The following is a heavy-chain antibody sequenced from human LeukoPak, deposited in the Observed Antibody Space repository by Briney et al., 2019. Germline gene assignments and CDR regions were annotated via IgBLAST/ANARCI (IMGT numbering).Heavy chain of an antibody. V-gene: IGHV4-34*01. Sequence: KSSETLSLTCAVYGGSFSGYYWSWIRQPPGKGLEWIGEINHSGSTNYNPSLKSRVTISVDTSKNQFSLKLNSVTAADTAVYYCARAHRAVVTLNYFDYWGQGTLVTVSS. CDR1: GGSFSGYY. CDR3: ARAHRAVVTLNYFDY. CDR2: INHSGST. J-gene: IGHJ4*02. D-gene: IGHD4-23*01.